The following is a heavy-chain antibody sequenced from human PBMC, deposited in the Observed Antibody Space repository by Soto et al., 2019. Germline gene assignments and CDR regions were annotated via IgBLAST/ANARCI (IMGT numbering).Heavy chain of an antibody. Sequence: PSETLSLTCAVYGGSFSGYYWSWIRQPPGKGLEWIGEINHSGSTNYNPSLKSRVTISVDTSKNQFSLKLSSVTAADTAVYYCARGLQQWLVPNWFDPWGQGTLVTVSS. V-gene: IGHV4-34*01. J-gene: IGHJ5*02. CDR3: ARGLQQWLVPNWFDP. CDR2: INHSGST. D-gene: IGHD6-19*01. CDR1: GGSFSGYY.